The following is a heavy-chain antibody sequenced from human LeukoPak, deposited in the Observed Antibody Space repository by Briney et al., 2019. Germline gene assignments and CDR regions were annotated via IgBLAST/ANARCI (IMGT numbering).Heavy chain of an antibody. Sequence: ASVKVSCKASGGTFSSYTISWVRQAPGQGLEWMGRINPNSGGTNYAQKFQGRVTMTRDTSISTAYMELSRLRSDDTAVYYCATDGEVTHGDYWGQGTLVTVSS. D-gene: IGHD2-21*02. CDR3: ATDGEVTHGDY. V-gene: IGHV1-2*06. CDR2: INPNSGGT. CDR1: GGTFSSYT. J-gene: IGHJ4*02.